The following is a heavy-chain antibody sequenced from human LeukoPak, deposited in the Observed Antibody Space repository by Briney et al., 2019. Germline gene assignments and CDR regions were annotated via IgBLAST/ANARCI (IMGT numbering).Heavy chain of an antibody. Sequence: GGSLRLSCAASGFTFSSYAMSWVRQAPGKGLEWVSAISGSGGSTYYADSVKGRFTISRDNSKNTLYLQMNSLRAEDTAVYYCAKSISSGSGAYYRGTLDYWGMGTLVTVSS. D-gene: IGHD3-22*01. CDR2: ISGSGGST. CDR3: AKSISSGSGAYYRGTLDY. CDR1: GFTFSSYA. V-gene: IGHV3-23*01. J-gene: IGHJ4*02.